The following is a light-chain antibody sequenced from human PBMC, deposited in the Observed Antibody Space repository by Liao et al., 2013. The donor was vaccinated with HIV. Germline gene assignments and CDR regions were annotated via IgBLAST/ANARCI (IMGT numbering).Light chain of an antibody. CDR2: YDS. CDR3: QSADSSGTFE. J-gene: IGLJ2*01. Sequence: SYELTQPPSVSVAPGKTARITCGGNNIGSKSVHWYQQKPGQAPVLVIYYDSKRPSGIPERFSGSSSGTTVTLTISGVQAEDEADYYCQSADSSGTFEFGGGTKLTVL. CDR1: NIGSKS. V-gene: IGLV3-21*01.